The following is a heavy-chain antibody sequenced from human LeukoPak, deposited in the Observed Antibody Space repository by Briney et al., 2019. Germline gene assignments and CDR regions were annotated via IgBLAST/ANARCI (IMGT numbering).Heavy chain of an antibody. Sequence: ASVKVSCKASGGTFSSYAISWVRQAPGQGLEWMGRIIPIFGTANYAQKFQGRVTITTDESTSTAYMELSSLRSEDTAVYYCARLITGTTTAFDIWGQGTMVTVSS. CDR3: ARLITGTTTAFDI. D-gene: IGHD1-7*01. J-gene: IGHJ3*02. CDR1: GGTFSSYA. V-gene: IGHV1-69*05. CDR2: IIPIFGTA.